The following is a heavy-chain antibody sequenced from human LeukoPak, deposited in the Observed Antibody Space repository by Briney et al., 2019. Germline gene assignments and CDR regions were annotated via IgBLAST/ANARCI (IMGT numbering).Heavy chain of an antibody. J-gene: IGHJ4*02. V-gene: IGHV1-69*13. CDR1: RGTFSSYA. D-gene: IGHD6-19*01. Sequence: GASVKVSCKASRGTFSSYAISWVRQAPGQGLEWRGGIIPIFGTANYAQKFQGRVTITADESTSTAYMELSSLRSDDTAVYYCARDRARLAVAGTGGYWGQGTLVTVSS. CDR3: ARDRARLAVAGTGGY. CDR2: IIPIFGTA.